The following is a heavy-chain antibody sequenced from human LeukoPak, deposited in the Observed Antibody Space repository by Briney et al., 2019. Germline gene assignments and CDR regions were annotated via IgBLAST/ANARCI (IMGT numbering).Heavy chain of an antibody. CDR3: ASEGDSYGYPSVPN. D-gene: IGHD5-18*01. Sequence: PGGSLRLSCAASGFTFSSYSMNWVRQAPGKGLEWVSYISSSSSTIYYADSVKGRFTISRDNAKNSLYLQMNSLRAEDTAVYYCASEGDSYGYPSVPNWGQGTLVTVSS. V-gene: IGHV3-48*04. CDR2: ISSSSSTI. J-gene: IGHJ4*02. CDR1: GFTFSSYS.